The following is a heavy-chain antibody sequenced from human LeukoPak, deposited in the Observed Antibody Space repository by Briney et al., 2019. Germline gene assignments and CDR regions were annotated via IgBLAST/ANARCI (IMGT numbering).Heavy chain of an antibody. D-gene: IGHD3-9*01. CDR2: MRYDGSNT. Sequence: GGSLRLSCAASGFTFSNYGMHWVRQAPGKGLEWLAFMRYDGSNTHYADSVKGRFTISRDNSKNILFLQMNSLRSEDTALYYCANGPHYNILTGFYKVRSHLDYWGQGTLVTVSS. CDR1: GFTFSNYG. J-gene: IGHJ4*02. V-gene: IGHV3-30*02. CDR3: ANGPHYNILTGFYKVRSHLDY.